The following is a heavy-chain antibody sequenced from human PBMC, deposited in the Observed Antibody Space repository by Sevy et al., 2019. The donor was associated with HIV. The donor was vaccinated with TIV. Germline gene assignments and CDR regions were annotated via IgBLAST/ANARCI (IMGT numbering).Heavy chain of an antibody. CDR2: ISGSGSSI. CDR1: GFTFSDHY. CDR3: ARDRKDYESSGYYFTFDF. J-gene: IGHJ4*02. V-gene: IGHV3-11*04. Sequence: GGSLRLSCVASGFTFSDHYMSWIRQAPGKGLEWVSDISGSGSSIDYSDSVKGRFTISRDNAKNSLYLQMNSLRAEDTAVYYCARDRKDYESSGYYFTFDFWGQGTLVTVSS. D-gene: IGHD3-22*01.